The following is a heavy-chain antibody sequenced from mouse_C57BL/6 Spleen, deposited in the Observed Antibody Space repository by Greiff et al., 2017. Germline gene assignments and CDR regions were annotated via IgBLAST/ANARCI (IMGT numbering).Heavy chain of an antibody. Sequence: DVHLVESGGDLVKPGGSLKLSCAASGFTFSSYGMSWVRQTPDKRLEWVATISSGGSYTYYPDSVKGRFTISRDNAKNTLYLQMSSLKSEDTAMYYCARGDGSSYVDYWGQGTSVTGSS. CDR3: ARGDGSSYVDY. J-gene: IGHJ4*01. D-gene: IGHD1-1*01. CDR1: GFTFSSYG. V-gene: IGHV5-6*01. CDR2: ISSGGSYT.